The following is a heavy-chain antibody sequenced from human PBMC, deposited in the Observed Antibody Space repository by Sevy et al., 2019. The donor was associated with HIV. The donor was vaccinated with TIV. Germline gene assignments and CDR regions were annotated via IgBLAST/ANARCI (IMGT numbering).Heavy chain of an antibody. J-gene: IGHJ6*02. CDR1: GFTFSSYA. Sequence: GGSLRLSCSASGFTFSSYAMHWVRQAPGKGLEYVSAISSNGGSTYYADSVKGRFTISRDNSKNTLYLQMSSLRAEDTAVYYCVKDQGIVVVTRSYYGMDVWGQGTTVTFSS. CDR3: VKDQGIVVVTRSYYGMDV. D-gene: IGHD3-22*01. V-gene: IGHV3-64D*06. CDR2: ISSNGGST.